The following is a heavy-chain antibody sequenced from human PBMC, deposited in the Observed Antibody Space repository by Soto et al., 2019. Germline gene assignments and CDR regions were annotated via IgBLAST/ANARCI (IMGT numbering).Heavy chain of an antibody. V-gene: IGHV3-30*18. CDR3: AKEKATRGYSFLVDY. CDR1: GVTFSSYG. Sequence: QVQLVESGGGVVQPGRSLRLSCAASGVTFSSYGMHWVRQAPGKGPEWVAVISYDGTNKYYADSVKGRFTISRDDSKNTLYLQMNSLRPEDTAVYYCAKEKATRGYSFLVDYWGQGTLVTVSS. D-gene: IGHD5-18*01. CDR2: ISYDGTNK. J-gene: IGHJ4*02.